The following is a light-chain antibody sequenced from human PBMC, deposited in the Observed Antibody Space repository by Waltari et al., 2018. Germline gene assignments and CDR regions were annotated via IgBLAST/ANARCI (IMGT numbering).Light chain of an antibody. V-gene: IGLV1-44*01. J-gene: IGLJ3*02. CDR1: RSNIGSNS. CDR2: TNN. Sequence: QSVLTQPPSASGTPGQRVTISCSGSRSNIGSNSVNWYQQLPGTAPKLLIHTNNRRPSGVPHQCSASKSVTSASLAISGLQSEDEADYYCAVWDDSLNGWVFGGGTKLTVL. CDR3: AVWDDSLNGWV.